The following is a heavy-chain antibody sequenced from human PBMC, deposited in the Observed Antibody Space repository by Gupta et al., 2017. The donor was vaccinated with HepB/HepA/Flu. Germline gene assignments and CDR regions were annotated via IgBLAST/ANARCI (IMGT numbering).Heavy chain of an antibody. CDR2: MNPNSGNT. D-gene: IGHD5-12*01. V-gene: IGHV1-8*03. CDR1: GYTFTSYD. CDR3: ARGGRGYSGYDWLYYYYYYYMDV. Sequence: QVQLVQSGAEVRKPGASVKVSCKASGYTFTSYDINWVRQATGQGLEWMGWMNPNSGNTGYAQKFQGRVTITRNTSISTAYMELSSLRSEDTAVYYCARGGRGYSGYDWLYYYYYYYMDVWGKGTTVTVSS. J-gene: IGHJ6*03.